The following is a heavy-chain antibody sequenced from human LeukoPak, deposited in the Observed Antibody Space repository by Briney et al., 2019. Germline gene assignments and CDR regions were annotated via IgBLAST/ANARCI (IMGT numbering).Heavy chain of an antibody. V-gene: IGHV4-61*02. J-gene: IGHJ6*03. CDR2: IYTSGST. D-gene: IGHD4-11*01. CDR1: GGSISSGSYY. Sequence: SQTLSLTCTVSGGSISSGSYYWSWIRQPAGKGLEWIGRIYTSGSTNYNPSLKSRVTISVDASKNQFSLKLSSVTAADTAVYYCARDPAGLQYYYYYMDVWGKGTTVTVSS. CDR3: ARDPAGLQYYYYYMDV.